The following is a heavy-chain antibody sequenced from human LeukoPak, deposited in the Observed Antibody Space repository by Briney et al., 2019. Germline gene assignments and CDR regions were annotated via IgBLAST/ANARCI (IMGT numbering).Heavy chain of an antibody. CDR3: VPKGTEGY. J-gene: IGHJ4*02. CDR2: ISPNGDIT. V-gene: IGHV3-64D*06. Sequence: LGGSLRLSCSASGFRFSAYAMHWVRQAPGKGLEYVSAISPNGDITYYADSVRGRFSISRDNTKNTLYLQMSSLRAEDTAVYYCVPKGTEGYWGQGTLVTVSS. CDR1: GFRFSAYA.